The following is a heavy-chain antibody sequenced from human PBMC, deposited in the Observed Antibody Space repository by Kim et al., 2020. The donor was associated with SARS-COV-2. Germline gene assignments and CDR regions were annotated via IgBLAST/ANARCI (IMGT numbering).Heavy chain of an antibody. Sequence: GGSLRLSCAASGFTFSSYAMSWVRQAPGKGLEWVSAISGSGGSTYYADSVKGRFTISRDNSKNTLYLQMNSLRAEDTAVYYCASVQLERRYYYYGMDVWGQGTTVTVSS. CDR1: GFTFSSYA. CDR3: ASVQLERRYYYYGMDV. V-gene: IGHV3-23*01. CDR2: ISGSGGST. D-gene: IGHD1-1*01. J-gene: IGHJ6*02.